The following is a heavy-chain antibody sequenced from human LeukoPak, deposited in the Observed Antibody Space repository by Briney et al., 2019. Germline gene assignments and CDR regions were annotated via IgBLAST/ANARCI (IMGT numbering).Heavy chain of an antibody. CDR2: MKDDGNEI. CDR1: ASHSQNSR. V-gene: IGHV3-7*01. J-gene: IGHJ4*02. D-gene: IGHD1-26*01. Sequence: PGGSLRHSCTTTASHSQNSRTTWVPKAQGKGLEWVASMKDDGNEIQYVDSVKGRFTISRDNAKNSLYLQMNNLRAEDTAVYYCARNRATNDYWGQGTLVTVSS. CDR3: ARNRATNDY.